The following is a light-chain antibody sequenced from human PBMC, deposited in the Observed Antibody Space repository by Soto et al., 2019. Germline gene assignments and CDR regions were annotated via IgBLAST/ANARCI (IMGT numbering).Light chain of an antibody. CDR2: DVS. V-gene: IGLV2-14*01. Sequence: QSVLTQPASVSGSPGQSITISCTGTSSDVGGYKYVSWYQQHPGKAPKLMIYDVSNRPSGVSNRFSGSKSGNTASLTISGLQAEDEADYYCSSYTSNTTYVFGTGTKVTVL. CDR1: SSDVGGYKY. J-gene: IGLJ1*01. CDR3: SSYTSNTTYV.